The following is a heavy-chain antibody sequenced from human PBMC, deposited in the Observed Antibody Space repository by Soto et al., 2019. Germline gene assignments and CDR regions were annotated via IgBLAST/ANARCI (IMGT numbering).Heavy chain of an antibody. CDR2: ISYDGSNK. J-gene: IGHJ4*02. CDR1: GFTFSSYG. V-gene: IGHV3-30*18. CDR3: AKDGTDTFDS. Sequence: QVQLVESGGGVVQPGRSLRLSCAASGFTFSSYGMHWVRQAPGKGLEWVAVISYDGSNKYYADSVKGRFTISRDNSKNTLYLKMNSMRAEDTAVYYCAKDGTDTFDSWGQGTLVTVSS.